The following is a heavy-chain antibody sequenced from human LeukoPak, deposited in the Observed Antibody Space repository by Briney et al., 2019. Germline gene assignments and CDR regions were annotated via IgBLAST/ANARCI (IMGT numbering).Heavy chain of an antibody. D-gene: IGHD1-26*01. CDR3: AIVGATRGAFDI. V-gene: IGHV1-3*01. Sequence: ASVKVSCKASGYTFTSYAMHWVRQAPGQRLEWMGWINAGNGNTKYSQKFQGRVTITRDTSASTAYMELSSLRSEDTAVYYCAIVGATRGAFDIWGQGTMVTVSS. CDR1: GYTFTSYA. CDR2: INAGNGNT. J-gene: IGHJ3*02.